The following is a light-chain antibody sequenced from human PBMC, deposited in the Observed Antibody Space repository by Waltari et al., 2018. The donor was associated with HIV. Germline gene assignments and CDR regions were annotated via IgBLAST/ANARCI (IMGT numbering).Light chain of an antibody. CDR1: RSNIGTNT. J-gene: IGLJ2*01. CDR2: GNE. CDR3: AVWDDSLNGVV. V-gene: IGLV1-44*01. Sequence: QSVLTQPPSASATPGQGVGISCSGSRSNIGTNTVNWYQHLPGTAPKLLIYGNEQRPSGVPDRISGSKSGTSASLAISGLQSEDEADYYCAVWDDSLNGVVFGGGTKLTVL.